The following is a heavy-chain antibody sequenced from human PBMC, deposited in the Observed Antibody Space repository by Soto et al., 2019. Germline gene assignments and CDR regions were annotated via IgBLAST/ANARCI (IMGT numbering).Heavy chain of an antibody. V-gene: IGHV3-30*03. Sequence: QVQLVESGGGVVQPGRSLRLSCAASGFTFSSYGMHWVRQAPGKGLEWVAVISYDGSNKYYADSVKGRFTISRDNSKNTLYLQMNSLRAEDTAVYYCAGAVVSSGGLAGTYYYYYGMDVWGQGTTVTVSS. D-gene: IGHD6-19*01. CDR2: ISYDGSNK. CDR1: GFTFSSYG. CDR3: AGAVVSSGGLAGTYYYYYGMDV. J-gene: IGHJ6*02.